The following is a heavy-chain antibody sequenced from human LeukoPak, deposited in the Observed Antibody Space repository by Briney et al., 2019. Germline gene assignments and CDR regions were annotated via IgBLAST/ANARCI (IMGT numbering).Heavy chain of an antibody. V-gene: IGHV3-74*01. CDR2: IDNNGRDT. Sequence: GGSLRLSCAASGFTFSSYWMHWVRRSPEEGLVWVSRIDNNGRDTIYADSVKGRFTISRDNTRNTLHLQLGSLRVEDTAIYYCARGGGDHAFDIWGQGTMVTVSS. D-gene: IGHD2-21*02. CDR1: GFTFSSYW. CDR3: ARGGGDHAFDI. J-gene: IGHJ3*02.